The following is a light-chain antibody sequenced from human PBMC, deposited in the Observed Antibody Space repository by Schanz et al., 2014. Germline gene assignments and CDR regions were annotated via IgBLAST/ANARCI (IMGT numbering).Light chain of an antibody. CDR1: QSVSGY. CDR2: GAS. J-gene: IGKJ1*01. CDR3: QQYNNWPLWT. V-gene: IGKV3-15*01. Sequence: EIVLTQSPGTLSLSPGERATLSCRASQSVSGYLAWYQQRPGQAPRLLIYGASTRATGIPARFSGSGSGTDFTLTISSLQSEDFAVYYCQQYNNWPLWTFGQGTKVQI.